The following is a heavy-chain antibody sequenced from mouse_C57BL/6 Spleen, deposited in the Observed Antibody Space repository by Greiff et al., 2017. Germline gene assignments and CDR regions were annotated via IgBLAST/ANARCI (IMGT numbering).Heavy chain of an antibody. CDR2: IYPSDSET. CDR1: GYTFTSYW. J-gene: IGHJ4*01. V-gene: IGHV1-61*01. Sequence: VQLQQPGAELVRPGSSVKLSCKASGYTFTSYWMDWVKQRPGQGLEWIGNIYPSDSETHYNQKFKDKATLTVDKSSSTAYMQLSSLTSEDAAVYYCASLIYYGKAMDYWGQGTSVTVSS. D-gene: IGHD2-1*01. CDR3: ASLIYYGKAMDY.